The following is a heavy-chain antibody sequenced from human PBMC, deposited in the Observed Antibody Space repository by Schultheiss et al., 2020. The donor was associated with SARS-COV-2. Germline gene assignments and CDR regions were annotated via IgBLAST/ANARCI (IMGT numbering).Heavy chain of an antibody. CDR2: INQDGSVE. V-gene: IGHV3-7*01. J-gene: IGHJ4*02. CDR3: ARGGAARPSLDYDY. D-gene: IGHD6-6*01. CDR1: GFTFSNYW. Sequence: GGSLRLSCAASGFTFSNYWMNWVRQAPGKGLEWVANINQDGSVEHYVESVKGRFSISRDSAKNSLYLQMNSLRAEDTAVYYCARGGAARPSLDYDYWGQGTLVTVSS.